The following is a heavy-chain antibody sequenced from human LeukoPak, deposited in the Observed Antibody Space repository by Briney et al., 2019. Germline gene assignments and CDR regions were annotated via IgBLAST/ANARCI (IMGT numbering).Heavy chain of an antibody. Sequence: PSETLSLTCTVSGGSISSYYWTWIRQPPGKALEWIGYIYYSGRTSYNPSLKSRVTMSVGTSKNQFSLKLSSVTAADTAVYYCASFPGTSRFEYWGQGTLVTVSS. CDR2: IYYSGRT. CDR1: GGSISSYY. V-gene: IGHV4-59*01. CDR3: ASFPGTSRFEY. D-gene: IGHD1-26*01. J-gene: IGHJ4*02.